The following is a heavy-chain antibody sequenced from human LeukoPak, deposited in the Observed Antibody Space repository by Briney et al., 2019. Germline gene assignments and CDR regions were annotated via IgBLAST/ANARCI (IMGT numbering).Heavy chain of an antibody. CDR1: GDSISSYY. CDR3: ARHGDSGSTNYFDN. Sequence: PSETLSLTCTVSGDSISSYYWSWIRQPPGKGLEWIGYIYYSGSTNYNPSLKSRVTISVDTSKNQFSLKLSSVTAADTAVYYCARHGDSGSTNYFDNWGQGTLVTVSS. D-gene: IGHD1-26*01. V-gene: IGHV4-59*08. J-gene: IGHJ4*02. CDR2: IYYSGST.